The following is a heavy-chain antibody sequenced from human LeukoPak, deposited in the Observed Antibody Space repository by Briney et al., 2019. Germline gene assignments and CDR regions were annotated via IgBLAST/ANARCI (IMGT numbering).Heavy chain of an antibody. Sequence: GGSLRLSCAASGFTVSSNYMSWVRQAPGKGLEWVSVIYSGGSRYYADSVKARFTISRDNSKNTLYLQMNSLRTEDTAVYYCARDRNDYYYGMDVWGQGTTVTVSS. V-gene: IGHV3-66*02. CDR1: GFTVSSNY. J-gene: IGHJ6*02. CDR3: ARDRNDYYYGMDV. D-gene: IGHD1-1*01. CDR2: IYSGGSR.